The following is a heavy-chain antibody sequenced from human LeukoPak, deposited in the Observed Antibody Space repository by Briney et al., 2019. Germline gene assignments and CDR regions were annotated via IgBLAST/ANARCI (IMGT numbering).Heavy chain of an antibody. CDR1: GGSISSYY. J-gene: IGHJ4*02. CDR3: ARAPDFWSGYPYYFDF. V-gene: IGHV4-59*01. Sequence: SETLSLTCTVSGGSISSYYWSWIRQPPGKGLEWIGYIYYSGSTNYNPSLKSRVTISVDTSKNQFSLKLSSVTAADTAVYYCARAPDFWSGYPYYFDFWGQGTLVTVS. D-gene: IGHD3-3*01. CDR2: IYYSGST.